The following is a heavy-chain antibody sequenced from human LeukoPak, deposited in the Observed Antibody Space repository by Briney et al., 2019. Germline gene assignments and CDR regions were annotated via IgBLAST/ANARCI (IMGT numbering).Heavy chain of an antibody. D-gene: IGHD2-2*01. CDR1: GFTFDDYG. CDR3: ARAQGYCSSTSCYFDY. CDR2: INWNGGST. Sequence: GGSLRLSCAASGFTFDDYGMSWVRQAPGKGLEWVPGINWNGGSTGYADSVKGRFTISRGNAKNSLYLQMNSLRAEDTALYYCARAQGYCSSTSCYFDYWGQGTLVTVSS. J-gene: IGHJ4*02. V-gene: IGHV3-20*04.